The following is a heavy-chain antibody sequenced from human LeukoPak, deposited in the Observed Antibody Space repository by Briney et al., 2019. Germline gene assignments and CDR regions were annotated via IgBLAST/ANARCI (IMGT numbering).Heavy chain of an antibody. Sequence: GGSLRLTCAASGFSFRSHGMNWVRQAPGKGLEWVSGISPRGDITYYKDSVRGRFTISRDNFKNTVSLQLNSLRAEDTAMYYCAKDDDWGRFNHWGQGTLVTVSS. CDR3: AKDDDWGRFNH. J-gene: IGHJ1*01. CDR2: ISPRGDIT. CDR1: GFSFRSHG. V-gene: IGHV3-23*01. D-gene: IGHD3-16*01.